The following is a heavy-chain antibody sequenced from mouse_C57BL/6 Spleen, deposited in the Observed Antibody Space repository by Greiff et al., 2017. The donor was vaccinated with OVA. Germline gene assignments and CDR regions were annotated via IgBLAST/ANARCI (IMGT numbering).Heavy chain of an antibody. V-gene: IGHV1-80*01. Sequence: QVQLKQSGAELVKPGASVKISCKASGYAFSSYWMNWVKQRPGKGLEWIGQIYPGDGDTNYNGKFKGKATLTADNSSSTAYMQLSSLTSEDSAVYFCARTPPKLNWAFDYWGQGTTLTVSS. CDR2: IYPGDGDT. CDR3: ARTPPKLNWAFDY. CDR1: GYAFSSYW. J-gene: IGHJ2*01. D-gene: IGHD4-1*01.